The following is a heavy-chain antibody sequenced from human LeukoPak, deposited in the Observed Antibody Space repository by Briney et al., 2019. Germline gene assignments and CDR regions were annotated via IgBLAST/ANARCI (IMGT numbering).Heavy chain of an antibody. V-gene: IGHV3-30*02. D-gene: IGHD2-2*01. CDR3: AKSPLIVVVPAAEYYFDY. CDR1: GFTFSSYG. CDR2: IRYDGSNK. Sequence: GGSLRLSCAASGFTFSSYGMHWVRQAPGKGLEWVAFIRYDGSNKYYADSVKGRFTISRDNSKNTLYLQMNSLRAEDTAVHYCAKSPLIVVVPAAEYYFDYWGQGTLVTVSS. J-gene: IGHJ4*02.